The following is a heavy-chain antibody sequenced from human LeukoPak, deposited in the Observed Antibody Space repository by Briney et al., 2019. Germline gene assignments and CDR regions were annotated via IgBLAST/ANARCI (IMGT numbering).Heavy chain of an antibody. Sequence: GESLKISCKGSGYSFTSYWIGWVRQMPGKGLEWMGIIYPGDSDTRYSPSFQGQVTISADKSISTAYLQWSSLKASDTATYYCARQIYHYYGDYVDWFDPWGQGTLVTVSS. D-gene: IGHD4-17*01. CDR1: GYSFTSYW. CDR3: ARQIYHYYGDYVDWFDP. V-gene: IGHV5-51*01. J-gene: IGHJ5*02. CDR2: IYPGDSDT.